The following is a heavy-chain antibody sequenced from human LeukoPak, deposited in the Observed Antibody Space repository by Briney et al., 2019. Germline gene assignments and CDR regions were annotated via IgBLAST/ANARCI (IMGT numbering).Heavy chain of an antibody. CDR3: ARDGPGDAFDI. D-gene: IGHD3-10*01. Sequence: SETLSLTCTVSGYSISSGYYWGWIRQPPGKGLEWIGSIYHSGSTYYNPSLKSRVTISVDTSKNQFSLKLSSVTAADTAVYYCARDGPGDAFDIWGQGTMVTVSS. J-gene: IGHJ3*02. CDR1: GYSISSGYY. V-gene: IGHV4-38-2*02. CDR2: IYHSGST.